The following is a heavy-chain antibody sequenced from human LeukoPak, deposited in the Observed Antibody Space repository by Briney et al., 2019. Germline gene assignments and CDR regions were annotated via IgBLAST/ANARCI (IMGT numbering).Heavy chain of an antibody. CDR1: GFTFSNYW. D-gene: IGHD5-12*01. CDR2: IKQDGSEK. Sequence: PGGSLRLSCAASGFTFSNYWLTWVRQAPGQGLEWVANIKQDGSEKHYVDSVKGRFTISRDNAKNSLYLQMNSLRAEDTAVYYCAKTRYSGYDQVDYWGQGTLVTVSS. V-gene: IGHV3-7*03. J-gene: IGHJ4*02. CDR3: AKTRYSGYDQVDY.